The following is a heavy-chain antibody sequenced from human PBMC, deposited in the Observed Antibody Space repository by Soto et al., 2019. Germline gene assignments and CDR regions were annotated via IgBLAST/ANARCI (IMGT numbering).Heavy chain of an antibody. D-gene: IGHD1-26*01. J-gene: IGHJ4*02. Sequence: GGSLRLSCAGSGFTFSDYWMNWVRQAPGKGLEWVANIKKDGGGELYVDSVKGRFTISRDSSKNTFYLQMNSLRAEDTAMYFRARSRYTGTYSGRFLDYWGQGSLVTVSS. CDR3: ARSRYTGTYSGRFLDY. CDR2: IKKDGGGE. V-gene: IGHV3-7*03. CDR1: GFTFSDYW.